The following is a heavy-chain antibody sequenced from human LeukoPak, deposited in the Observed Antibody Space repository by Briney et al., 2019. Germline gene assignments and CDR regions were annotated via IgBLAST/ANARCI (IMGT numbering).Heavy chain of an antibody. D-gene: IGHD4-17*01. Sequence: SETLSLTCTVSGGSISSFFWNWIRQPPGKGLEWIGFTHESGSTNYNPSLKSRVTMSLDTSKNQFSLRLSSVTTADTAFYYCARSRGGYGDYGSWFDPWGQGTLVNVSP. CDR3: ARSRGGYGDYGSWFDP. CDR2: THESGST. J-gene: IGHJ5*02. V-gene: IGHV4-59*01. CDR1: GGSISSFF.